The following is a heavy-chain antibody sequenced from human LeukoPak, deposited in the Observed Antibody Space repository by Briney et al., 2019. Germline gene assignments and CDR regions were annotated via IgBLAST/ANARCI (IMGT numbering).Heavy chain of an antibody. J-gene: IGHJ6*03. V-gene: IGHV4-4*07. D-gene: IGHD1-26*01. CDR3: ARDIVGGYYYYYMDV. Sequence: SETRSLTCTVSGGSISSYYWSWIRQPAGRGLEWIGRIYTSGSTNYNPSLKSRVTMSVDTSKSQFSLKLSSVTAADTAVYYCARDIVGGYYYYYMDVWGKGTTVTVSS. CDR1: GGSISSYY. CDR2: IYTSGST.